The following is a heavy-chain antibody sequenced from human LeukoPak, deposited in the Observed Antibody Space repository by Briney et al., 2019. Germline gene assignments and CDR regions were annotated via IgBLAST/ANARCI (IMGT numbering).Heavy chain of an antibody. D-gene: IGHD2-15*01. J-gene: IGHJ3*02. Sequence: ASVQVSCQASGYTFTSYVLSWVHQAPGQEVEGMGWISEYKGNPKYAPKLQGTVTMTTDTSTSTAYMELRSLRSDDTAVYYCARADMRCGTLRAFDIWGQGTMVTVSS. CDR3: ARADMRCGTLRAFDI. CDR1: GYTFTSYV. V-gene: IGHV1-18*04. CDR2: ISEYKGNP.